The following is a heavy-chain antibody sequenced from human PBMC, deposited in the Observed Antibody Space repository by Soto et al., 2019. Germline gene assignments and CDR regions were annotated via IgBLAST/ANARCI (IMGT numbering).Heavy chain of an antibody. Sequence: GGSLRLSCAASGFTFSSYSMNWVRQAPGKGLEWVSSISSSSSYIYYADSVKGRFTISRDNAKNSLYLQMNSLRAEDTAVYYCATDSSSWYYWFDPWGQGTLVTVSS. CDR1: GFTFSSYS. CDR3: ATDSSSWYYWFDP. D-gene: IGHD6-13*01. J-gene: IGHJ5*02. V-gene: IGHV3-21*04. CDR2: ISSSSSYI.